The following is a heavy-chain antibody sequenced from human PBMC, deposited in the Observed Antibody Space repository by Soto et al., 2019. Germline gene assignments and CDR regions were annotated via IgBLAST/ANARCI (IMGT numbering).Heavy chain of an antibody. CDR2: IYSGGST. J-gene: IGHJ4*02. CDR1: GFNITNNY. CDR3: ARSYDSSGYYPGSFDY. Sequence: EVQLVETGGGLIQPGGSLRLSCAASGFNITNNYMSWVRQAPGKGLEWVSFIYSGGSTYYADSVKGRFSIPRDISKNTLFLQMNSLRAEDTAVYYCARSYDSSGYYPGSFDYWGQGTLVTVSS. V-gene: IGHV3-53*02. D-gene: IGHD3-22*01.